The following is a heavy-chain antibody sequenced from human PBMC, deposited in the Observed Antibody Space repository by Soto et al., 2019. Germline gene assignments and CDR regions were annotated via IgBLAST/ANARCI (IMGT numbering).Heavy chain of an antibody. CDR3: AKEDPSTPTFDY. Sequence: GGSLRLSCAASGFTIDDYAMHWVRQAPGKGLEWVSGISWNSGSIGYADSVKGRFTISRDNAKNSLYLQMNSLRAEDTALYYCAKEDPSTPTFDYWGQGTLVNVSS. J-gene: IGHJ4*02. V-gene: IGHV3-9*01. CDR2: ISWNSGSI. CDR1: GFTIDDYA.